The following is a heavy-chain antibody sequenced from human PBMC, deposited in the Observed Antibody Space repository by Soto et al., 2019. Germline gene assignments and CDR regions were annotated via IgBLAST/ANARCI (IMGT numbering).Heavy chain of an antibody. D-gene: IGHD2-15*01. CDR2: ISSDGSNE. V-gene: IGHV3-30-3*01. J-gene: IGHJ4*02. CDR1: GVTFSSYA. CDR3: ARFKGCSGGSCYPYFDY. Sequence: QVQLVESGGGVVQPGRSLRLSCAASGVTFSSYAMHWVRQAPGKGLEWVAVISSDGSNEYHADSVKGRFTISRDNSKNTLYLQMNSLRAEDTAVYYCARFKGCSGGSCYPYFDYWGQGTLVTVSS.